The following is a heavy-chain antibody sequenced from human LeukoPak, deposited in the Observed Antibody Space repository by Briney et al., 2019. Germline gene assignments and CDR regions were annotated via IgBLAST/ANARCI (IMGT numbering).Heavy chain of an antibody. Sequence: GGSLRLSCAASGFTFSSNAMSWVRQAPGKGLEWLSAISGNGGSTYYADSVMGRFTISRDSSKSTLYLQMNSLRAEDTAVYYCAKRSSGYSFDYWGQGTLVTVSS. CDR2: ISGNGGST. V-gene: IGHV3-23*01. CDR1: GFTFSSNA. J-gene: IGHJ4*02. D-gene: IGHD3-22*01. CDR3: AKRSSGYSFDY.